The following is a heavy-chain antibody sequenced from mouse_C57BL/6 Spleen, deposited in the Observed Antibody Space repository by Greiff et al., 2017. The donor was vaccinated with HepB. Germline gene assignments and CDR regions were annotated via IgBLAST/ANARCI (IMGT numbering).Heavy chain of an antibody. CDR2: IYPNSGST. CDR1: GYTFTSYW. Sequence: VQLQQPGAELVKPGASVKLSCKASGYTFTSYWMHWVKQRPGQGLEWIGMIYPNSGSTNYNEKFKSKATLTVDKSSSTAYMQLSSLTSEDSAVYYCAREGGSSFAYWGQGTLVTVSA. V-gene: IGHV1-64*01. J-gene: IGHJ3*01. CDR3: AREGGSSFAY.